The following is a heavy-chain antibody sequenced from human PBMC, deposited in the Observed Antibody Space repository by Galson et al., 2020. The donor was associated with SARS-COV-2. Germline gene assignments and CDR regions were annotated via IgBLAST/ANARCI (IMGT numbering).Heavy chain of an antibody. Sequence: GESLKISCAASGFTFSSYGMHWVRQAPGKGLEWVAVISYDGSNKYYADSMKGRFTISRDNSKNTLYLQMNSLRAEDTAVYYCARDRGWGIVVVVAATPYGMDVWGQGTTVTVSS. D-gene: IGHD2-15*01. CDR2: ISYDGSNK. V-gene: IGHV3-30*03. CDR1: GFTFSSYG. J-gene: IGHJ6*02. CDR3: ARDRGWGIVVVVAATPYGMDV.